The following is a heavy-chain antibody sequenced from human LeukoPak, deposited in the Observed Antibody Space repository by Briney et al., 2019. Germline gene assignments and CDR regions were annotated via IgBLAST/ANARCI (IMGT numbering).Heavy chain of an antibody. V-gene: IGHV1-2*02. CDR2: INPNSGGT. CDR1: GYTFTGYY. J-gene: IGHJ5*02. Sequence: EASVKVSCKASGYTFTGYYMHWVRQAPGQGLEWRGWINPNSGGTNYAQKFQGRVTMTRDTSISTAYMELSRLRSDDTAVYYCARDAGYCSSTSCQGGWFDPWGQGTLVTVSS. D-gene: IGHD2-2*01. CDR3: ARDAGYCSSTSCQGGWFDP.